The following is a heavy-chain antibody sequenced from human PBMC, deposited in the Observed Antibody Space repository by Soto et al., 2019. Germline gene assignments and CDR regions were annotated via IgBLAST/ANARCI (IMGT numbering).Heavy chain of an antibody. Sequence: QVQLVQSGPEVKKPGASVKVSCKASGYRFSSHQLTWVRQAPGQPLEWMGWISGYNGNTNYAQKFQGRVTLTTDSSTSTAYMEVMSLKSDDTALYYCARGSQWNFGILDSWCQGTQVTVSS. J-gene: IGHJ4*02. CDR1: GYRFSSHQ. CDR3: ARGSQWNFGILDS. CDR2: ISGYNGNT. V-gene: IGHV1-18*04. D-gene: IGHD1-7*01.